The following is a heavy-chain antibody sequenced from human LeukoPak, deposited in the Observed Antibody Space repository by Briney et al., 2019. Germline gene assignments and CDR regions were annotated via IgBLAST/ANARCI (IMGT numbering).Heavy chain of an antibody. V-gene: IGHV1-69*05. CDR1: VGTFSNYV. Sequence: SVKVSCKVSVGTFSNYVISWVRQAPGQGLEWMGGIIPVFGTPNYAQKFRDRVTITTDESTSTAHMEMSGLRSEDTAVYYCARSHSPAYYAPFDYWGQGTLVTVSS. CDR2: IIPVFGTP. J-gene: IGHJ4*02. D-gene: IGHD3-22*01. CDR3: ARSHSPAYYAPFDY.